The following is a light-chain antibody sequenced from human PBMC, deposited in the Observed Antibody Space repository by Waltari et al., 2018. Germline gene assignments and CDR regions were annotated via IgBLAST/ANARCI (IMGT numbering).Light chain of an antibody. V-gene: IGKV3-20*01. Sequence: EIVLTQSPGTLSSSPGERATLSCRASQSVRNNYLAWYQQRPGQPPRHLIYEASLRATGIPDRFSGSGSGTDFTLTIRTMEPEDFAVYYCQHHGPSLKYTFGQGTKVEIK. CDR1: QSVRNNY. CDR2: EAS. CDR3: QHHGPSLKYT. J-gene: IGKJ2*01.